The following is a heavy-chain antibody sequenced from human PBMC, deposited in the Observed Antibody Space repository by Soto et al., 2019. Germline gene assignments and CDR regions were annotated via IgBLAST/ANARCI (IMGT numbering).Heavy chain of an antibody. CDR1: GFTFSSYA. V-gene: IGHV3-30-3*01. CDR2: ISYDGSNK. CDR3: ARTRVGRPLRDGMDV. J-gene: IGHJ6*02. Sequence: PRLSCAASGFTFSSYAMHWVRQAPGKGLEWVAVISYDGSNKYYADSVKGRFTISRDNSKNTLYLQMNSLRAEDTAVYYCARTRVGRPLRDGMDVWGQGTTVTVSS.